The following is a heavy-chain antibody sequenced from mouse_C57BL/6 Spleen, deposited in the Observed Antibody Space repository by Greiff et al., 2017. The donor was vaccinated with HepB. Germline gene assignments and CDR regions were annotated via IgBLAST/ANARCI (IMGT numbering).Heavy chain of an antibody. CDR3: ARGTDYSNYGYYFDY. J-gene: IGHJ2*01. CDR1: GYAFSSYW. Sequence: QVQLQQSGAELVKPGASVKISCKASGYAFSSYWMNWVKQRPGKGLEWIGEIYPGDGDTNYNGKFKGKATLTADKASTTAYMQLSSLTSEDSAVYFCARGTDYSNYGYYFDYWGQGTTLTVSS. D-gene: IGHD2-5*01. V-gene: IGHV1-80*01. CDR2: IYPGDGDT.